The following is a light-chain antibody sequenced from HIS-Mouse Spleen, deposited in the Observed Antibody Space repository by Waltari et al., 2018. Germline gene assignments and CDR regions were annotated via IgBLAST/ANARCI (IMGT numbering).Light chain of an antibody. CDR3: QVWDSSPVV. J-gene: IGLJ2*01. Sequence: SYELTQPLSVSVALGQTARITCGGNNIGSKNVHWYQQKPGQAPVLVIYRDSNRPSGIPERFSGSNSGKTATLTISRAQAGDEADYYCQVWDSSPVVFGGGTKLTVL. CDR1: NIGSKN. CDR2: RDS. V-gene: IGLV3-9*01.